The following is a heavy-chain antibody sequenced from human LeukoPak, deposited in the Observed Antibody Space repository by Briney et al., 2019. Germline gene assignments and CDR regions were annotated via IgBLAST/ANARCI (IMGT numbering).Heavy chain of an antibody. CDR1: GGTFSRYT. Sequence: GASVKVSCKASGGTFSRYTIRWVRQAPGQGLEWMGGIIPMFGRANYAQKFQGRRTITADESSTTAYMELSGLRSEDTAVYYCATDASIYDSRGYYYLWWGQGTLVTVSS. D-gene: IGHD3-22*01. CDR3: ATDASIYDSRGYYYLW. V-gene: IGHV1-69*01. CDR2: IIPMFGRA. J-gene: IGHJ4*02.